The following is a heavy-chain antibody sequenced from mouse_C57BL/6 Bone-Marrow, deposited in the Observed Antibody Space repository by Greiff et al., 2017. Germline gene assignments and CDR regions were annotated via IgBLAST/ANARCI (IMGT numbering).Heavy chain of an antibody. CDR3: ARDGEYYCSSEGYFDV. CDR1: GYTFTSYW. CDR2: IDPSDSYT. J-gene: IGHJ1*03. Sequence: VQLQQPGAELVMPGASVKLSCKASGYTFTSYWMHWVKQRPGQGLEWIGEIDPSDSYTNYNQKFKGKSTLTVDKSSSTAYMQLSSLTSEDSAVYYCARDGEYYCSSEGYFDVWGTGTTVTVSS. V-gene: IGHV1-69*01. D-gene: IGHD1-1*01.